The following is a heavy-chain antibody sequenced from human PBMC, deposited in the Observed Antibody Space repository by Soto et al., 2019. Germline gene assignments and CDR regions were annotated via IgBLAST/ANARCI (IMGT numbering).Heavy chain of an antibody. CDR3: AREGSSWYYYYYGMDV. D-gene: IGHD6-13*01. Sequence: EVQLVESGGGLVQPGGSLRLSCAASGFTFSSYWMSWVRQAPGKGLEWVANIKQDGSEKYYVDSVKGRFTISRDNAKNSLYLQMNSLRAEDTAVHYCAREGSSWYYYYYGMDVWGQGTTVTVSS. CDR1: GFTFSSYW. CDR2: IKQDGSEK. J-gene: IGHJ6*02. V-gene: IGHV3-7*04.